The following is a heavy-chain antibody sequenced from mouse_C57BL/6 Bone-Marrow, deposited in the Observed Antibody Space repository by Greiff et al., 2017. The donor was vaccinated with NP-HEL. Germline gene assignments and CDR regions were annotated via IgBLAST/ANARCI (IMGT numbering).Heavy chain of an antibody. Sequence: EVMLVESGPGLAKPSQTLSLTCSVTGYSITSDYWNWIRKFPGNKLEYMGYISYSGSTYYNPSLKSRISITRDTSKNQYYLQLNYVTTEDTATYYCARYPPIYYGYDGYFDVWGTGTTVTVSS. CDR3: ARYPPIYYGYDGYFDV. CDR1: GYSITSDY. J-gene: IGHJ1*03. D-gene: IGHD2-2*01. CDR2: ISYSGST. V-gene: IGHV3-8*01.